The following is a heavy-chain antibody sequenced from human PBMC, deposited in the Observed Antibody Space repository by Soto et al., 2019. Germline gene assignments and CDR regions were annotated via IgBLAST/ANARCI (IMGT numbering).Heavy chain of an antibody. J-gene: IGHJ4*02. CDR1: GGSISSGGYY. Sequence: SETLSLTCTVSGGSISSGGYYWSWIRQHPGKGLEWIGYIYYSGSTYYNPSLKSRVTISVDTSKNQFSLKLSPVTAADTAVYYCARDGDSGYYLDYFDYWGQGTLVTVSS. CDR2: IYYSGST. D-gene: IGHD5-12*01. V-gene: IGHV4-31*03. CDR3: ARDGDSGYYLDYFDY.